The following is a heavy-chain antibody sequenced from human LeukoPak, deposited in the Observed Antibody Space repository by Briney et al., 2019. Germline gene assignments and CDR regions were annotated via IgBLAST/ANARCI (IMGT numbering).Heavy chain of an antibody. V-gene: IGHV3-9*03. D-gene: IGHD3-22*01. CDR2: ISWNSGSI. CDR1: GFTFDDYA. J-gene: IGHJ3*02. Sequence: GRSLRLSCAASGFTFDDYAMHWVRQAPGKGLEWVSGISWNSGSIGYADSVKGRFTISRDNAKSSLYLQMNSLRAEDMALYYCAKGGYYYDSSGFPYGAFDIWGQGTMVTVSS. CDR3: AKGGYYYDSSGFPYGAFDI.